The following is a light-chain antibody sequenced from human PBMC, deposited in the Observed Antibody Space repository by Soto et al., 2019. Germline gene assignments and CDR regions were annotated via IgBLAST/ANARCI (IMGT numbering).Light chain of an antibody. CDR1: SSNIGAGYD. V-gene: IGLV1-40*01. CDR3: QSYDSSLSGSYV. CDR2: GNS. J-gene: IGLJ1*01. Sequence: QSVLTQPPSVSGAPGQRVTISCTGSSSNIGAGYDVHWYQQLPGTAPKLLIYGNSNRXXXXXXXXXGSKSGTSASLAITGLQAEDEADYYCQSYDSSLSGSYVFGTGTKVTVL.